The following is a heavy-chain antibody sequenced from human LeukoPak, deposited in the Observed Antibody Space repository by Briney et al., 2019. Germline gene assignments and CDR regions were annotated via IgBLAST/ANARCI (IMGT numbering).Heavy chain of an antibody. CDR3: ARDDGLIFDY. CDR1: GGSFSGYY. CDR2: INHSGST. D-gene: IGHD3-9*01. V-gene: IGHV4-34*01. J-gene: IGHJ4*02. Sequence: SETLSLTCAVYGGSFSGYYWSWIRQPPGKGLEWIGEINHSGSTNYNPSLKSRVTISVDTSKNQFSLKLSSVIAADTAVYYCARDDGLIFDYWGQGTLVTVSS.